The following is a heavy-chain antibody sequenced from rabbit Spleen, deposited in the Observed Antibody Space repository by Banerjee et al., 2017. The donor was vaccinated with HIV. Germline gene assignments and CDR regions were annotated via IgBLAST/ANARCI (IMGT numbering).Heavy chain of an antibody. CDR1: GLDISSSYW. J-gene: IGHJ4*01. CDR2: IDSGSSGDT. D-gene: IGHD4-1*01. V-gene: IGHV1S45*01. Sequence: QEQLEESGGDLVKSGASLTLTCKASGLDISSSYWICWVRQAPGKGLEWIACIDSGSSGDTYYANWAKGRFTISKTSSTTVTLQMTSLTAADTATYFCARETSSGWGIVSFYFSLWGQGTLVTVS. CDR3: ARETSSGWGIVSFYFSL.